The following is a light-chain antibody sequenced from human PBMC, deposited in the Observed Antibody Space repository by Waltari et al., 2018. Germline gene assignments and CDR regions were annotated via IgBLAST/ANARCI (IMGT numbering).Light chain of an antibody. CDR1: SLGATF. Sequence: YELTQPPSVSVSPGQPVSITCSGDSLGATFACWYQQKAGQSPILVIYQDLKRPSGIPERFSGSRSGNTATLTIRGTHVMDEADYYCQAWDATTGMLFGGGTQVTVL. J-gene: IGLJ2*01. CDR2: QDL. V-gene: IGLV3-1*01. CDR3: QAWDATTGML.